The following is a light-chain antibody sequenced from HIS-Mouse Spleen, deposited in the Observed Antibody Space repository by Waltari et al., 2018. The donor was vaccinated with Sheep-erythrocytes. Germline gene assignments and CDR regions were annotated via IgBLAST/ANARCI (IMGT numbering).Light chain of an antibody. CDR1: ALPTKY. CDR2: EDS. CDR3: YSTDSSGNHWV. Sequence: SYELTQPPSVSVSPGQTARITGSGAALPTKYAYWYQQKAGPAPVLVIYEDSKRHSGIPERFSGSTSGTMATLTISGAQVEDEADYYCYSTDSSGNHWVFGGGTKLTVL. V-gene: IGLV3-10*01. J-gene: IGLJ3*02.